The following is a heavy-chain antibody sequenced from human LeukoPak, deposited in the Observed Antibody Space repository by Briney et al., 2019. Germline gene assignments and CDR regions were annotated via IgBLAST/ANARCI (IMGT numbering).Heavy chain of an antibody. D-gene: IGHD6-6*01. V-gene: IGHV3-33*01. CDR2: IWYDGSNK. CDR1: GFTFSSYG. J-gene: IGHJ6*02. Sequence: GGSLRLSCAASGFTFSSYGMHWVRQAPGKGLEWVAVIWYDGSNKYYADSVKGRFTISRDNSKNTLYLQMNSLRAEDTAVYYCARDASIAARPRYYYYGMDVWGQGTTVTVSS. CDR3: ARDASIAARPRYYYYGMDV.